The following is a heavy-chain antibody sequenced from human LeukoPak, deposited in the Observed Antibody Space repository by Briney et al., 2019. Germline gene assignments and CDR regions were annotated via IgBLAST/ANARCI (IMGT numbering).Heavy chain of an antibody. Sequence: GSSVKVSCKASGGTFSSYAISWVRHAPAQGLEWVGGVIPIFGTANYAQKFQGRVKITADESTSTAYVAEQSVISGDSAVYYYARVQQLVLDYWGQGTLVTVSS. D-gene: IGHD6-6*01. CDR2: VIPIFGTA. V-gene: IGHV1-69*01. CDR1: GGTFSSYA. CDR3: ARVQQLVLDY. J-gene: IGHJ4*02.